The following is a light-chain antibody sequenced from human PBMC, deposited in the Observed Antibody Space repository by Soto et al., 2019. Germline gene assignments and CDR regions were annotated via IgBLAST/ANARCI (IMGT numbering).Light chain of an antibody. CDR3: QQYGSSPRT. CDR2: DLS. J-gene: IGKJ2*02. Sequence: EIVLTQSPGTLSLSPGESDTLSCRASQSVSSTYLAWYQQKPGQAPRLLIYDLSRRTTGIPDRFSASGSGTDFTLTISRLEPEDFAVYYCQQYGSSPRTFGQGTKLEI. CDR1: QSVSSTY. V-gene: IGKV3-20*01.